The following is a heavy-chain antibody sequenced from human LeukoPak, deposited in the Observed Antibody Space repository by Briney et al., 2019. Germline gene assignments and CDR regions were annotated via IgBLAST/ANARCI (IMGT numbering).Heavy chain of an antibody. CDR2: INRNGNT. Sequence: SETLSLTCAVYGGSFTGYYWSWIRQPPGKGLEWIGEINRNGNTNYNPSLKSRVTMSADTSKKQFSLNLSSVTAADTAVYYCARIVLPYYYDTTALKGYFDLWGRGTLVTVSS. V-gene: IGHV4-34*01. J-gene: IGHJ2*01. CDR1: GGSFTGYY. D-gene: IGHD3-22*01. CDR3: ARIVLPYYYDTTALKGYFDL.